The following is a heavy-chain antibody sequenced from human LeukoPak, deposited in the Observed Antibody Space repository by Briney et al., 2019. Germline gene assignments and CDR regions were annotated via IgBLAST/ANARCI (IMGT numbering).Heavy chain of an antibody. CDR1: GYTFTSYG. CDR2: ISAYNGNT. J-gene: IGHJ5*02. CDR3: ARDFSRCSSTSCYWFDP. D-gene: IGHD2-2*01. V-gene: IGHV1-18*01. Sequence: ASVKVSCKASGYTFTSYGISWVRQAPGQGLEWMGWISAYNGNTNYAQKLQGRVTMTTDTSTSTAYMELRSLRSDDTAVYYCARDFSRCSSTSCYWFDPWGQGTLVTVSS.